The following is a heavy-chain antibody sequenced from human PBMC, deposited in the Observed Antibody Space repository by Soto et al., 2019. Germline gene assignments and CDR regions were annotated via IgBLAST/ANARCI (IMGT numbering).Heavy chain of an antibody. D-gene: IGHD4-17*01. Sequence: QVQLVQSGAEVKKPGASVKVSCKAAGYTFTSYGISWVRQAPGQGLEWMGWISAYNGNTNYAQKVQGRVTMTTDTATCTAYMELRSLRCDDTVVYYCARWTTVETGSYWGQGNLVTVSS. J-gene: IGHJ4*02. V-gene: IGHV1-18*01. CDR3: ARWTTVETGSY. CDR2: ISAYNGNT. CDR1: GYTFTSYG.